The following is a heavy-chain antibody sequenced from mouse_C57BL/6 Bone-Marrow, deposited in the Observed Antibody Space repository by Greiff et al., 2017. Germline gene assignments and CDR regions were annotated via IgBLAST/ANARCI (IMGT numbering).Heavy chain of an antibody. D-gene: IGHD1-3*01. Sequence: QVQLKQPGAELVRPGTSVKLSCKASGYTFTSYWMHWVKQRPGQGLEWIGGLDPSDSYTNYNQKFKGKATLTVDPSSSTAYMQRSSLTSEDSAVYYCAGGRYNDEFAYWGQGTLVTVSA. V-gene: IGHV1-59*01. CDR1: GYTFTSYW. CDR2: LDPSDSYT. J-gene: IGHJ3*01. CDR3: AGGRYNDEFAY.